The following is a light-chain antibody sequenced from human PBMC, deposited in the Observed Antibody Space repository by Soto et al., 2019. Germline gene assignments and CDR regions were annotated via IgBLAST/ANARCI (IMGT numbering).Light chain of an antibody. CDR1: QSVSSY. J-gene: IGKJ1*01. V-gene: IGKV3-11*01. Sequence: EIVFTQSPATLSLSPGERATLSCRAGQSVSSYLAWYQQKPGQAPRLLIYDASNRATGIPARFSGSGSGTDFTLTISSLEPEDFAVYYCQQRSNWPRWTFGQGTKVDIK. CDR2: DAS. CDR3: QQRSNWPRWT.